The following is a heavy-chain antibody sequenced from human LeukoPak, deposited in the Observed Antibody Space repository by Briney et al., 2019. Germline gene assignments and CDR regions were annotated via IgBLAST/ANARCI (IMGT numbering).Heavy chain of an antibody. CDR3: AKDSITTGDLDAFDI. Sequence: GGSLRLSCAASGFTFSNCAMSWVRQAPEKGLEWVSGISGSGSSTYYADSVKGRFTISRDNSKNTLYLQMNSLRAEDTAVYYCAKDSITTGDLDAFDIWGQGTMVTVSS. V-gene: IGHV3-23*01. J-gene: IGHJ3*02. D-gene: IGHD7-27*01. CDR1: GFTFSNCA. CDR2: ISGSGSST.